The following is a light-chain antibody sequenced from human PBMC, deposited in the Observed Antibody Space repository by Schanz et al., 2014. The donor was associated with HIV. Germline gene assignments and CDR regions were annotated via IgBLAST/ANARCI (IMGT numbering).Light chain of an antibody. Sequence: QSVLTQPPSVSGVPGQRVTISCTGSSSNIGAGYDVHWYLQLPRTAPKLLIYGNSNRPSGVSDRFSGSKSGTVGSLAISGLQSDDEADYYCASWNVSLNGRVFGGGTKLTVL. CDR1: SSNIGAGYD. CDR3: ASWNVSLNGRV. CDR2: GNS. J-gene: IGLJ3*02. V-gene: IGLV1-40*01.